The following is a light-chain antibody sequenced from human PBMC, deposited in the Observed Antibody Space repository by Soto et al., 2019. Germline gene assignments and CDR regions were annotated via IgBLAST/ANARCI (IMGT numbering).Light chain of an antibody. CDR3: QQRSDWPLT. CDR2: DAS. Sequence: EIVLTQSPATLSLSPGERATLSCRASQSVGNILAWYQQKPGQPPRLLMYDASERATGIPARFSGSGSGTDFTLTISSLEPDEFAVYYCQQRSDWPLTFGGGTKVEIK. V-gene: IGKV3-11*01. J-gene: IGKJ4*01. CDR1: QSVGNI.